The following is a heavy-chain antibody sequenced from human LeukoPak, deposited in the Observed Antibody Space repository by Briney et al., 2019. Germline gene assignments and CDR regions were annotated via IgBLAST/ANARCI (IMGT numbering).Heavy chain of an antibody. J-gene: IGHJ4*02. V-gene: IGHV4-59*08. Sequence: PSETLPLTCTVSGGSINNYYWSWIRQTPGKGLEWIGYIYYSGTTNYNPSLKNRVTISVDTSKNQFSLKLSSVTAADTAVYYCARRSCSGGSCPNDYWGQGTLVTVSS. D-gene: IGHD2-15*01. CDR1: GGSINNYY. CDR3: ARRSCSGGSCPNDY. CDR2: IYYSGTT.